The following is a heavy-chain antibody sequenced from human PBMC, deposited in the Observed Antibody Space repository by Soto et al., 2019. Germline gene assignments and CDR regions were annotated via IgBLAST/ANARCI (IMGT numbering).Heavy chain of an antibody. CDR2: IIPIFGTA. V-gene: IGHV1-69*06. CDR1: GGTFSSYA. J-gene: IGHJ4*02. D-gene: IGHD3-10*01. Sequence: QVQLVQSGAEVKKPGSSVTVSCKASGGTFSSYAISWVRQAPGQGLEWMGGIIPIFGTANYAQKFQGRVTITADKSTSTGYMELSSLRSEDTAVYYCASTYGSGSYFSFDYWGQGTLVTVSS. CDR3: ASTYGSGSYFSFDY.